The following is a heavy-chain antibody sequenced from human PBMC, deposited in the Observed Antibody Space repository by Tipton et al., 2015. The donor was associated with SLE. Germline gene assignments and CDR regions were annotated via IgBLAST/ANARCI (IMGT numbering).Heavy chain of an antibody. D-gene: IGHD2-21*01. Sequence: QLVQSGAEVKKPGASVTVSCKASGYTFSDYYIHWVRQAPGQGLEWMGWINPKSGGTNYAQKFQGRVTMTRDTPISTAHMELSRLRSDDTAVYYCARGLGENYWGQGTLVTVSS. CDR2: INPKSGGT. CDR3: ARGLGENY. V-gene: IGHV1-2*02. CDR1: GYTFSDYY. J-gene: IGHJ4*02.